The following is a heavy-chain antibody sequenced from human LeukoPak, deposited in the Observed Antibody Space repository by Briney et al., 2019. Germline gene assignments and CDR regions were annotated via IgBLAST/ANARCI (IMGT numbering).Heavy chain of an antibody. CDR2: IYYSRST. D-gene: IGHD3-10*01. Sequence: PSETLSLTCTVSGGSINSSSYYWGWIRPPPGKGLEWVVTIYYSRSTYYNPSLKSRVTISVDTSKKHFSLKLSSVTASDTAVYYCARRFAPSRNDGFDIWGEGTMVTVSS. V-gene: IGHV4-39*01. CDR1: GGSINSSSYY. CDR3: ARRFAPSRNDGFDI. J-gene: IGHJ3*02.